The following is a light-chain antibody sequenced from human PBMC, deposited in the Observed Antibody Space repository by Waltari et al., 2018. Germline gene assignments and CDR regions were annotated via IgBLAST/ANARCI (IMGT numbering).Light chain of an antibody. V-gene: IGLV1-44*01. J-gene: IGLJ1*01. CDR1: SSNIGANA. CDR2: MND. Sequence: QSVLTQPPSASGTPGQRVTISCSGSSSNIGANAVNWYQQFPGTAPKLLMYMNDERPSGVPDRFSGSKSATSASLVISGLQSEDEADYYCASWDDSLNGHYVFGSGTKVTVL. CDR3: ASWDDSLNGHYV.